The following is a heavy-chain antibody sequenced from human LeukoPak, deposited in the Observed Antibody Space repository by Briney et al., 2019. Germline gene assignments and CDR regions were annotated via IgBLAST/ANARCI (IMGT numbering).Heavy chain of an antibody. CDR3: VKVSGYSYGYFDF. J-gene: IGHJ4*02. D-gene: IGHD5-18*01. CDR2: ISWNSGSI. CDR1: GFTFDDYA. Sequence: GGSLRLSCLASGFTFDDYAMHWVRQAPGKGLEWVSGISWNSGSIDYADSVKGRFTITRDNAKKSLNLQMNSLRPEDTALYYCVKVSGYSYGYFDFWGQGTLVTVSA. V-gene: IGHV3-9*01.